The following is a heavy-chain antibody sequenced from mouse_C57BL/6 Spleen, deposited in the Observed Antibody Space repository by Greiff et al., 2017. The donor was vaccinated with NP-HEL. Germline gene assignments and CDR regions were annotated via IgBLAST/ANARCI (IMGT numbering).Heavy chain of an antibody. D-gene: IGHD1-1*01. V-gene: IGHV1-80*01. J-gene: IGHJ2*01. CDR2: IYPGDGDT. Sequence: QVQLQQSGAELVKPGASVKISCKASGYAFSSYWMNWVKQRPGKGLEWIGQIYPGDGDTNYNGKFKGKATLTADKSSSTAYMQLSSLTSEDSAVYFCAREDYYGSPLDYWGQGTTLTVSS. CDR1: GYAFSSYW. CDR3: AREDYYGSPLDY.